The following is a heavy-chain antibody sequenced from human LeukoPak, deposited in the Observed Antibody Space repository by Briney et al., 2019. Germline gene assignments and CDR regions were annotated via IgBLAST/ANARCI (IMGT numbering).Heavy chain of an antibody. J-gene: IGHJ4*02. CDR3: AGQITMVRGDGGYFDY. CDR1: GGSISSGDYY. D-gene: IGHD3-10*01. CDR2: IYYSGST. Sequence: PPQTLSLTCTVSGGSISSGDYYWSWIRQPPGKGLEWIGYIYYSGSTYYNPSLKSRVTISVDTSKNQFSLKLSSVTAADTAVYYCAGQITMVRGDGGYFDYWGQGTLVTVSS. V-gene: IGHV4-30-4*01.